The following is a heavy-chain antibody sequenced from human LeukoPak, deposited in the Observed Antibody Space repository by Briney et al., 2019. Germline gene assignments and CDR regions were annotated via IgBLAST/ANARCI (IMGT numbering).Heavy chain of an antibody. V-gene: IGHV3-23*01. Sequence: PGGSLRLSCAASGFTFSNYAMNWVRQAPGRGLEWVSAISGSGGSTYYADSVKGRFTISRDNSRNTLYLQMNSLRAEDTAVYYCAKDLVGSGSYSFDYWGQGTLVAVSS. J-gene: IGHJ4*02. CDR3: AKDLVGSGSYSFDY. CDR2: ISGSGGST. CDR1: GFTFSNYA. D-gene: IGHD1-26*01.